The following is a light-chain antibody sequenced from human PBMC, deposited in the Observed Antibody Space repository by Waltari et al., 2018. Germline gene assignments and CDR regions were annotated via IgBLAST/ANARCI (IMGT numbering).Light chain of an antibody. V-gene: IGKV4-1*01. CDR1: QNILSSSDNKNY. CDR3: QQCYLLPS. Sequence: DIVMTQSPDSVAVSLGERATIHCRSSQNILSSSDNKNYLVWYQQKPGQPPKLLISWASTRESGVPDRFSGSGSGTDFTLTISSLQAEDVAVYYCQQCYLLPSFGGGTRVEIK. J-gene: IGKJ4*01. CDR2: WAS.